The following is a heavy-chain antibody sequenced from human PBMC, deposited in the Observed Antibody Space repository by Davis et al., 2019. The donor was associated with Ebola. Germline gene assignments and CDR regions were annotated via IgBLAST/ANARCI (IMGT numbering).Heavy chain of an antibody. J-gene: IGHJ4*02. Sequence: SVKVSCKASGGTFTSYAISWVRQAPGQGLEWMGGIIPIFGTANYAQKFQGRVTITADKSTSTAYMELSSLRAEDTAVYYCAKSPMVRGAMDHGNFDYWGQGTLVTVSS. D-gene: IGHD3-10*01. CDR2: IIPIFGTA. CDR3: AKSPMVRGAMDHGNFDY. V-gene: IGHV1-69*06. CDR1: GGTFTSYA.